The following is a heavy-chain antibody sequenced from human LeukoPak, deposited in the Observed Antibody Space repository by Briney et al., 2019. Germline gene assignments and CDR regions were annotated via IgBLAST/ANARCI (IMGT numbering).Heavy chain of an antibody. CDR1: GGSFSGYY. J-gene: IGHJ4*02. D-gene: IGHD1-1*01. Sequence: SETLSLTCAVYGGSFSGYYWSWIRQPPGKGLEWIGEINHSGSTNYNPSLKSRVTISVDTSKNQFSLKLSSVTAADTAVYYCARLTGAPDYWGQGTLSPSPQ. V-gene: IGHV4-34*01. CDR2: INHSGST. CDR3: ARLTGAPDY.